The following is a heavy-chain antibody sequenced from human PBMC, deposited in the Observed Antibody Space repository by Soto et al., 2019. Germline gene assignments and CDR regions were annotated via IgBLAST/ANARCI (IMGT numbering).Heavy chain of an antibody. CDR2: IRCSGGST. D-gene: IGHD3-10*01. CDR3: AKDEDSTRVQRVVPTY. V-gene: IGHV3-23*01. J-gene: IGHJ4*02. CDR1: GVRFCIYV. Sequence: HGCSTELGSASCGVRFCIYVVDGALKNTGKGLEWVSAIRCSGGSTYYVDSVKGRFTISRDNSKNTLYLQMNSLRAEDTAVYYCAKDEDSTRVQRVVPTYWGKRTPVPVFS.